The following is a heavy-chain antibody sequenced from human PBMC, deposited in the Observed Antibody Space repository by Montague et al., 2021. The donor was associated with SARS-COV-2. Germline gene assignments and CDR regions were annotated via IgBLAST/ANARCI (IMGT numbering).Heavy chain of an antibody. Sequence: SETLSLTCAVSGGFISSGNWWSWVRQPPGKGLEWIGEIFHSGAASYNPSLKSRLTISMEKSKNEFSLQLNSVTAADTAMYYCARDFVAAVPDRFDSWGQGVLVTVSS. CDR1: GGFISSGNW. CDR2: IFHSGAA. J-gene: IGHJ4*02. V-gene: IGHV4/OR15-8*02. CDR3: ARDFVAAVPDRFDS. D-gene: IGHD6-13*01.